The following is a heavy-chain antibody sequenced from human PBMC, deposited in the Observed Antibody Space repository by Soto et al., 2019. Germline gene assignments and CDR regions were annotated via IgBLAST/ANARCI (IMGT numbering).Heavy chain of an antibody. V-gene: IGHV3-53*02. CDR1: GFTVSGNY. J-gene: IGHJ4*02. CDR2: IYNGGGT. CDR3: ASTRGSSYDY. D-gene: IGHD6-6*01. Sequence: EVQLVETGGGLIEPGGSLRLSCAASGFTVSGNYMSWVRQAPGKGLEWVSVIYNGGGTYYADSVKGRFTISRDNSKNTLYLQMNGLRAEDTAVYYCASTRGSSYDYWGQGTLVTVSS.